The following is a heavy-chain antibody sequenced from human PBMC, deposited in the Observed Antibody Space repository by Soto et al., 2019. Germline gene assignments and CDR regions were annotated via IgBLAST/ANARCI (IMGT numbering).Heavy chain of an antibody. CDR1: GFTVSSNY. D-gene: IGHD3-22*01. V-gene: IGHV3-66*01. Sequence: EVQLVESGGGLVQPGGSLRLSCAASGFTVSSNYMSWVRQAPGKGLEWVSVIYSGGSTYYADSVKGRFTISRDNSKNTLYLQMNSLRAADTAVYYCALNYDSSGYYGYWGQGTLVTVSS. CDR3: ALNYDSSGYYGY. CDR2: IYSGGST. J-gene: IGHJ4*02.